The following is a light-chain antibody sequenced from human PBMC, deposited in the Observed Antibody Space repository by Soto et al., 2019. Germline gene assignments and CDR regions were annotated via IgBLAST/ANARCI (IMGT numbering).Light chain of an antibody. CDR1: QSVSSY. CDR2: DAS. Sequence: EIVLTQSPATLSLSPGERATLSCRASQSVSSYLAWYQQKPGQAPRLLIYDASTSATGIPSRFSGSGSGTDYTPTLSSLEPEDFAIYYCQQRSNWPPVTFGGGTKVEIK. V-gene: IGKV3-11*01. J-gene: IGKJ4*01. CDR3: QQRSNWPPVT.